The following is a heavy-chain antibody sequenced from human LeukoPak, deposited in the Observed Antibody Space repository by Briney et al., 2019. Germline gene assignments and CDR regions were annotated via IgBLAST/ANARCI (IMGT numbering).Heavy chain of an antibody. D-gene: IGHD5-12*01. CDR3: ARAGWILTSGIDY. J-gene: IGHJ4*02. Sequence: PSETLSLTCGVSGYSISRGYYWAWLRQPPGKGLEWIGTIYHIGSTHYNPSLESRVTISVDTSKNEFSLNLSSVTAADTAVYFCARAGWILTSGIDYWGQGALVTVSS. V-gene: IGHV4-38-2*01. CDR2: IYHIGST. CDR1: GYSISRGYY.